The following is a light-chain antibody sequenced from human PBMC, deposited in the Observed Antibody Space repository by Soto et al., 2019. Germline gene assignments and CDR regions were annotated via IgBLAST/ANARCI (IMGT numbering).Light chain of an antibody. CDR2: EVT. Sequence: QSALTQPPSASGSPGQSVTISCTGTSSDVGGYNYVSWYQQHPGKAPKLMIYEVTKRPSGVPDRFSGSKSGNTASLPVSGLQDEDEADYYCSSYAGSNNLLFGGGTKVTVL. J-gene: IGLJ2*01. CDR1: SSDVGGYNY. CDR3: SSYAGSNNLL. V-gene: IGLV2-8*01.